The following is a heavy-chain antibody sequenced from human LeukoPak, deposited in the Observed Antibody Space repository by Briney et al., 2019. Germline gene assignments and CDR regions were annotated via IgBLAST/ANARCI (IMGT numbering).Heavy chain of an antibody. J-gene: IGHJ5*02. CDR1: GFTFSSYS. CDR3: ARDVGSGWTYNWFDP. V-gene: IGHV3-21*01. CDR2: ISSSSSYI. Sequence: PGGSLRLSCAASGFTFSSYSMNWVRQAPGKGLEWVSSISSSSSYIYYADSVKGRFTISRDNAKNSLYLQMNSLRAEDTAVYYCARDVGSGWTYNWFDPWGQGTLVTVSS. D-gene: IGHD6-19*01.